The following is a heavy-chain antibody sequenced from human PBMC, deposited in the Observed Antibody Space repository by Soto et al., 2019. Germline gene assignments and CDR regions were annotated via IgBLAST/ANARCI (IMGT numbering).Heavy chain of an antibody. CDR2: IIPVFGTT. V-gene: IGHV1-69*18. D-gene: IGHD3-10*01. CDR1: GDTFRGYP. Sequence: QVQLVQSGAELKKPGSSVKVSCKASGDTFRGYPINWVRQAPGEGLEWMGRIIPVFGTTNDAQRFEGRVTFTADEPTNTAYMELRGLLSEDTAVYYCARDGGFGELEYWGPGTLVTVSS. CDR3: ARDGGFGELEY. J-gene: IGHJ4*02.